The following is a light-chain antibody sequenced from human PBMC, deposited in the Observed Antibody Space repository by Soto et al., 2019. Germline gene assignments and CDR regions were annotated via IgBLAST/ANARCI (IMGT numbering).Light chain of an antibody. V-gene: IGLV2-11*01. J-gene: IGLJ2*01. CDR3: CSYAGSYIVV. CDR2: DVT. Sequence: QSALTQPRSVSGSPGQSVAISCTGTSSDVGGYNYVSWYRQHPGRAPKLLLYDVTKRPSGVPDRFSGSKSGNTASLTISGLQAEDEADYYCCSYAGSYIVVIGGGTKLTVL. CDR1: SSDVGGYNY.